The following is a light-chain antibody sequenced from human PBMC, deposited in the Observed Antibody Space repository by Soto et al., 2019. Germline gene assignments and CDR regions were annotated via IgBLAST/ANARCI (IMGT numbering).Light chain of an antibody. J-gene: IGKJ2*01. CDR1: QGISDY. Sequence: DIQMTQSPSSLSASVGDRVTITCRASQGISDYLAWYQQKPGKVPKLLIYAASTLQSGVPSRFSGSGSGTDLILTISSLQPEDVATYYCQNYNSAPYTFGQGTKLEIK. V-gene: IGKV1-27*01. CDR2: AAS. CDR3: QNYNSAPYT.